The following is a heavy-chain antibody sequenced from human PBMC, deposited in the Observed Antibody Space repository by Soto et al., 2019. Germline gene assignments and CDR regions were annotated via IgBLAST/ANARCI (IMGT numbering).Heavy chain of an antibody. CDR2: IYPGDSDT. D-gene: IGHD5-12*01. Sequence: PXDSLTMSWKGSGYRCLSHWIALVRQMPGKGLEWMGLIYPGDSDTRYSPSFQGRVIISADKSISTAYLQWSSLKASDTAMYYCARRSRSGYAWVGYNWFDPWGQGTLVTVSS. J-gene: IGHJ5*02. CDR3: ARRSRSGYAWVGYNWFDP. V-gene: IGHV5-51*01. CDR1: GYRCLSHW.